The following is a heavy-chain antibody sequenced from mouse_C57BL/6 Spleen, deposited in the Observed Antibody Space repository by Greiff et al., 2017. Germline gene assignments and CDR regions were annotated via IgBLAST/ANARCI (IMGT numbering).Heavy chain of an antibody. CDR3: AKTPWFAY. V-gene: IGHV1-66*01. CDR1: GYSFTSYY. Sequence: VQLQQSGPELVKPGASVKISCKASGYSFTSYYIHWVKQRPGQGLEWIGWISPGSGNTKYNEKFKGKATLTADTSSSTAYMQLSSLTAEDSAVYYCAKTPWFAYWGQGTLVTVSA. J-gene: IGHJ3*01. CDR2: ISPGSGNT.